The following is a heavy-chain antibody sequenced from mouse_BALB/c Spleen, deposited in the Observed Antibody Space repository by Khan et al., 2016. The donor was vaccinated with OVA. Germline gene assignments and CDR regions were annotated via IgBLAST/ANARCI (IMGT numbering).Heavy chain of an antibody. D-gene: IGHD2-14*01. CDR1: GYTFTKNG. V-gene: IGHV9-3-1*01. CDR2: INTYTGEP. CDR3: ARVGYAGTMDS. Sequence: QIQLVQSGPELKKPGEPVKISCKASGYTFTKNGMNWAKQAPGKGLKWMGWINTYTGEPTYADDFRGRFAFSLETSASTAYLQINNLKNEDTATYFCARVGYAGTMDSWGQGTAVTVSP. J-gene: IGHJ4*01.